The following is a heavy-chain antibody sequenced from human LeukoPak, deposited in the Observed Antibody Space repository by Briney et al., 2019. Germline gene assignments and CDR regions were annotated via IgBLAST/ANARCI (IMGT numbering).Heavy chain of an antibody. CDR2: MNPNSGNT. CDR3: ARVGFLDRSFDY. J-gene: IGHJ4*02. V-gene: IGHV1-8*01. Sequence: ASVNVSCKASGYTFTSYDINWVRQATGQGLEWMGWMNPNSGNTGYAQKFQGRVTMTRNTSISTAYMELSSLRSEDTAVYYCARVGFLDRSFDYWGQGTLVTVSS. CDR1: GYTFTSYD. D-gene: IGHD3/OR15-3a*01.